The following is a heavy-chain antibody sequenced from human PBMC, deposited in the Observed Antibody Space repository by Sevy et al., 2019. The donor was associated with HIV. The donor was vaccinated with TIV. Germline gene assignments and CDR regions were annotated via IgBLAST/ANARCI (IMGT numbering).Heavy chain of an antibody. D-gene: IGHD3-10*01. CDR2: IYTSGST. CDR1: GGSISSYY. V-gene: IGHV4-4*07. CDR3: ATETDFYTDSGSPVFAY. J-gene: IGHJ4*02. Sequence: SETLSLTCTVSGGSISSYYWSWIRQPAGKGLEWIGRIYTSGSTNYNPSLKSRVTMSVDTSKNQFSLKLSSVTAADTAVYYCATETDFYTDSGSPVFAYWGQGTLVTVSS.